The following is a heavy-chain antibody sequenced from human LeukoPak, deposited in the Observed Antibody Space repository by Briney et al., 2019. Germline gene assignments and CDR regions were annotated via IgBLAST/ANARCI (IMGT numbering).Heavy chain of an antibody. CDR1: GFTFSSYG. CDR2: IRYDGSNK. Sequence: GGSLRLSCAASGFTFSSYGMHWVRQAPGKGLEWVAFIRYDGSNKYYADSVKGRFTISRDNSKNTLYLQMNSLRAEDTAVYYCAKAIDFTLNPFDYWAREPWSPSPQ. CDR3: AKAIDFTLNPFDY. D-gene: IGHD2/OR15-2a*01. J-gene: IGHJ4*02. V-gene: IGHV3-30*02.